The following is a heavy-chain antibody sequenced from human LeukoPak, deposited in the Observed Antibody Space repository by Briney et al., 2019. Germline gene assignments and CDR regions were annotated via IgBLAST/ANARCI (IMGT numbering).Heavy chain of an antibody. V-gene: IGHV1-2*06. CDR1: GYTFTGYY. J-gene: IGHJ4*02. Sequence: ASVKVSCKASGYTFTGYYMHWVRQAPGQGLEWTGRINPNSGGTNYAQKFQGRVTMTRDTSISTAYMELSRLRSDDTAVYYCARVRPPVTNYDYWGQGTLVTVSS. CDR3: ARVRPPVTNYDY. CDR2: INPNSGGT. D-gene: IGHD4-11*01.